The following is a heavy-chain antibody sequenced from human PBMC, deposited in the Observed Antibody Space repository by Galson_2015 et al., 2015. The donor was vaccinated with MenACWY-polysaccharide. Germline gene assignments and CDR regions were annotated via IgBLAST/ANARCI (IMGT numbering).Heavy chain of an antibody. D-gene: IGHD3-10*01. J-gene: IGHJ3*02. CDR3: SREGSRFVFHAFDT. V-gene: IGHV3-23*01. Sequence: SLRLSCAASAFIFRAYGMHWVRQAPGKGLEWVSVIKGSAGAKHYSDSVKGRFTISRDNSNNTLYLEMNNLRAEDTALYYCSREGSRFVFHAFDTWGQGTMVIVSS. CDR1: AFIFRAYG. CDR2: IKGSAGAK.